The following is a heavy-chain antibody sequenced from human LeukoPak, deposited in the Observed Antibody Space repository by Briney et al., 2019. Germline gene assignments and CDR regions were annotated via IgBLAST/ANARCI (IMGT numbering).Heavy chain of an antibody. V-gene: IGHV4-61*02. Sequence: SETLSLTCTVSGGSISSGSYYWSWIRQPAGKGLEWIGRIYTSGSTNYNPSLKSRVTISVDTSKNQFSLKLSSVTAADTAVYYCARDLFRPRPGGGYYFDYWGQGTLVTVSS. CDR1: GGSISSGSYY. CDR3: ARDLFRPRPGGGYYFDY. J-gene: IGHJ4*02. D-gene: IGHD1-14*01. CDR2: IYTSGST.